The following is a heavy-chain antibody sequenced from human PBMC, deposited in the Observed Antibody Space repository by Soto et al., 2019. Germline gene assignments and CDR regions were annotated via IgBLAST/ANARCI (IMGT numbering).Heavy chain of an antibody. Sequence: GGSLRLSCAASGNIFNGYGMHWARQPPGKGLEWVAVIRYDGSNIFYADSVKGRFTISRDNSKNTLYLQMNSLRAEDTAVYYCAKDYGKLMVPYYWGQGTLVTVSS. CDR3: AKDYGKLMVPYY. J-gene: IGHJ4*02. D-gene: IGHD4-17*01. V-gene: IGHV3-33*06. CDR2: IRYDGSNI. CDR1: GNIFNGYG.